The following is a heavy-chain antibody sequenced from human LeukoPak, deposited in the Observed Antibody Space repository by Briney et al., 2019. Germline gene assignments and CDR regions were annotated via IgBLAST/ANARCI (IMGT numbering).Heavy chain of an antibody. CDR1: GFTFSSYS. J-gene: IGHJ6*02. CDR3: ARDRWFGELATLYYYYGMDV. D-gene: IGHD3-10*01. CDR2: ISSSSSYI. Sequence: GGSLRLSCAASGFTFSSYSMNWVRQAPGKGLEWVSSISSSSSYIYYADSVKGRFTISRDNAKNSLYLQMNSLRAEDTAVYYCARDRWFGELATLYYYYGMDVWGQGTTVTVSS. V-gene: IGHV3-21*04.